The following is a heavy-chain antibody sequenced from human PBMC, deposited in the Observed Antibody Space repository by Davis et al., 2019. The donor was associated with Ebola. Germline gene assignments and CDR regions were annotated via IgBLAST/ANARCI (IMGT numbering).Heavy chain of an antibody. J-gene: IGHJ6*02. CDR3: ARGRYYGMDV. CDR2: INSDGTTT. D-gene: IGHD1-14*01. CDR1: GFTFNSYW. V-gene: IGHV3-74*01. Sequence: HTGGSLRLSCAASGFTFNSYWIHWVRQASGKGLVGVSHINSDGTTTTYADSVKGRFTISRDNAKNTLYLQMNSLRAEDTAVYYCARGRYYGMDVWGQGTTVTV.